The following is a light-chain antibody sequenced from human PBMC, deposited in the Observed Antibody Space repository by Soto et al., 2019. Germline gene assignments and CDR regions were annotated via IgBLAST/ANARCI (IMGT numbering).Light chain of an antibody. CDR3: QQYGGSPLFT. Sequence: EIVLTQSPGTLSLSPGERATLSCRASQSVSSSYLAWYQQKPGQAPRLLIYGASSRATGIPDRFSGSGSVTDLTLTISRLEPEDFAVYSCQQYGGSPLFTFGPGTRVDFK. J-gene: IGKJ3*01. V-gene: IGKV3-20*01. CDR1: QSVSSSY. CDR2: GAS.